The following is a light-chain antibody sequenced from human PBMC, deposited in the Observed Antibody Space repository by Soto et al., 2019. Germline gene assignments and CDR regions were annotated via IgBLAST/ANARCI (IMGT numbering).Light chain of an antibody. CDR3: QQYDASPYT. V-gene: IGKV4-1*01. CDR2: WAS. Sequence: DIVMTQSPDSLAVSLGERAAINCKSSQNILLRSNNLNYLAWFQQKPGQPPKVLIYWASTRQSGVPDRFSGSGSGTDFTLTISSLQAEDVAVYYCQQYDASPYTFGQGTKLEIK. J-gene: IGKJ2*01. CDR1: QNILLRSNNLNY.